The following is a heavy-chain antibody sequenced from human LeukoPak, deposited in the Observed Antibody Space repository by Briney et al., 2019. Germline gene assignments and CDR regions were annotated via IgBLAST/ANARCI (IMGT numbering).Heavy chain of an antibody. CDR1: GGSISSGDYY. CDR2: IYYSGSS. V-gene: IGHV4-30-4*08. Sequence: SETLSLTCTVSGGSISSGDYYWSWIRQPPGKGLEWIGYIYYSGSSYYNPSLKSRVTISVDTSKNQFSLKLSSVTAADTAVYYCARDGDGYNHYWGQGTLVTVSS. J-gene: IGHJ4*02. CDR3: ARDGDGYNHY. D-gene: IGHD5-24*01.